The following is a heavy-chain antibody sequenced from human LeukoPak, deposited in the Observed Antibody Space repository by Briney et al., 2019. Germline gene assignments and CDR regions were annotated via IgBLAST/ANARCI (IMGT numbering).Heavy chain of an antibody. Sequence: GGTLRLSCAAPGFTFSSFGMSWVRQAPGKGLEWVSAISGSGVSTYYADSVKGRFTISRDNSKNSLYLQMNSLRAEDTAVYYCAKCILTGYYKGYMDVWGKGTTVTISS. CDR1: GFTFSSFG. CDR2: ISGSGVST. J-gene: IGHJ6*03. CDR3: AKCILTGYYKGYMDV. D-gene: IGHD3-9*01. V-gene: IGHV3-23*01.